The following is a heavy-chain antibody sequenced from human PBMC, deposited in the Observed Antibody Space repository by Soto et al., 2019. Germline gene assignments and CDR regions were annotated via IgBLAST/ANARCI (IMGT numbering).Heavy chain of an antibody. CDR3: ARDPHGDGY. D-gene: IGHD4-17*01. CDR1: GYTFANYA. J-gene: IGHJ4*02. CDR2: ISAYNGNT. Sequence: QVQLVQSGAEVKKPGASVKVSCKASGYTFANYAINWMRQAPGQGLEWMGWISAYNGNTNYAQKLQGRVTMTTDTSTSSADMGMRSLRSAATYVYACARDPHGDGYWGQGTLVTVSS. V-gene: IGHV1-18*01.